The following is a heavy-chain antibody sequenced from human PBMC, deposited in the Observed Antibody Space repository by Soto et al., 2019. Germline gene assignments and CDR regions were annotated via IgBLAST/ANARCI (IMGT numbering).Heavy chain of an antibody. D-gene: IGHD3-3*01. J-gene: IGHJ4*02. CDR3: ARVLRGLLEWFGADH. CDR1: GFSFRRYD. V-gene: IGHV3-33*01. CDR2: IWSDGSEK. Sequence: QVQLVESGGGVVQPGRSLRLSCAASGFSFRRYDMHWVRQAPGKGLEWVAVIWSDGSEKYYADSVKGRFSISRDNSRNTLYLQMDTLTAEDTAVYYCARVLRGLLEWFGADHWGQGTLVTVSS.